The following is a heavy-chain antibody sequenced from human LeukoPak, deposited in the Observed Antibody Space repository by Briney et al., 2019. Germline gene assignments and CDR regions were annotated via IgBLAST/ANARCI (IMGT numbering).Heavy chain of an antibody. J-gene: IGHJ4*02. CDR2: ISYDGSNK. D-gene: IGHD6-13*01. Sequence: PGGSLRLSCAASGFTFSSYGMHWVRQAPGKGLEWVAVISYDGSNKYYADSVKGRFTISRDNSKNTLYLQMNSLRAEDTAVYYCALNVPRYSSSWYDDYWGQGTLVTVSS. CDR3: ALNVPRYSSSWYDDY. V-gene: IGHV3-30*03. CDR1: GFTFSSYG.